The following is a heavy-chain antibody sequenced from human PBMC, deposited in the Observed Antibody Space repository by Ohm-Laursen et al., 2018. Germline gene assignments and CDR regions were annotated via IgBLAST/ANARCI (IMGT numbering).Heavy chain of an antibody. J-gene: IGHJ6*02. CDR3: TTSFTAYYYYYGMDV. V-gene: IGHV3-11*01. D-gene: IGHD5-18*01. CDR1: GFTFSDYY. Sequence: SLRLSCAASGFTFSDYYMSGIRQAPGKGLEWVSYISSSGSTIYYADSVKGRFTISRDNAKNSLYLQMNSLKTEDTAVYYCTTSFTAYYYYYGMDVWGQGTTVTVSS. CDR2: ISSSGSTI.